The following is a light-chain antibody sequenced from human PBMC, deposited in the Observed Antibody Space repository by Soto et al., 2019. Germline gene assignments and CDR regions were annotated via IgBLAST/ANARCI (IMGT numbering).Light chain of an antibody. CDR1: SSDIGYYKY. CDR2: DVV. CDR3: LSYASTTMYV. Sequence: QAVVTQPASVSGSPGQSITISCTGSSSDIGYYKYVSWYQHHPGKAPQLIIFDVVNRPSGVSNRFSGSKSGNTASLTIFGLQAEDEADYYCLSYASTTMYVFGTGTKLTVL. V-gene: IGLV2-14*03. J-gene: IGLJ1*01.